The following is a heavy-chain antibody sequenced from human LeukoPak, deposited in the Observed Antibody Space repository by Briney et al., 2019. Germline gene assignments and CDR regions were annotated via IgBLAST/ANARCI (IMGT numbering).Heavy chain of an antibody. CDR3: ARPRNDILSGFHYYYGLDV. V-gene: IGHV3-74*01. D-gene: IGHD3-9*01. CDR1: GFTFSSYW. CDR2: INSDGRST. Sequence: GGSLRLSRAASGFTFSSYWMHWVRQAPGQGLVWVSRINSDGRSTSYADSVKGRFTISRDNAKNTLYLQMNSLRAEDTAVYYCARPRNDILSGFHYYYGLDVWGQGTTVTVSS. J-gene: IGHJ6*02.